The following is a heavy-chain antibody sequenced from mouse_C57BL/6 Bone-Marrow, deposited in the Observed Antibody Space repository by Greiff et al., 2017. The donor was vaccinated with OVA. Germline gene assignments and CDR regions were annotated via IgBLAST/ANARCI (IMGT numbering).Heavy chain of an antibody. CDR2: IDPNSGGT. CDR1: GYTFTSYW. D-gene: IGHD2-4*01. CDR3: AREAFYYDLGWYFDV. V-gene: IGHV1-72*01. J-gene: IGHJ1*03. Sequence: QVHVKQPGAELVKPGASVKLSCKASGYTFTSYWMHWVKQRPGRGLEWIGRIDPNSGGTKYNEKFKSKATLTVDKPSSTAYMQLSSLTSEDSAVYYCAREAFYYDLGWYFDVWGTGTTVTVSS.